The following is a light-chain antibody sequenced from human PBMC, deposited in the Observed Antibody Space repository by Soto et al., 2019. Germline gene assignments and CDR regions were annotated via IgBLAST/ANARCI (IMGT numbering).Light chain of an antibody. CDR2: EVS. J-gene: IGLJ3*02. CDR1: SSDVGGYNY. Sequence: QSALTQPASVSGSPGQSITISCTGTSSDVGGYNYVSWYQQHPGKAPKLMIYEVSNRPSGVSNRFSGSKSGNTASLTISGLQAEDEADYSCSSYTGGSTRVFGGGIEVTVL. V-gene: IGLV2-14*01. CDR3: SSYTGGSTRV.